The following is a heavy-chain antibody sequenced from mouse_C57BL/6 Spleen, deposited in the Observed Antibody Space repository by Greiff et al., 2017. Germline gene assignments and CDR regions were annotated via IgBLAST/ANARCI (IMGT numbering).Heavy chain of an antibody. D-gene: IGHD2-3*01. CDR2: ILPGSGST. J-gene: IGHJ3*01. V-gene: IGHV1-9*01. CDR1: GYTFTGYW. CDR3: ARRDGYYGFAY. Sequence: QVQLKESGAELMKPGASVKLSCKATGYTFTGYWIEWVKQRPGHGLEWIGEILPGSGSTNSNEKFKGKATFTADTSSNTAYMQLSSLTTEDSAIYYCARRDGYYGFAYWGQGTLVTVSA.